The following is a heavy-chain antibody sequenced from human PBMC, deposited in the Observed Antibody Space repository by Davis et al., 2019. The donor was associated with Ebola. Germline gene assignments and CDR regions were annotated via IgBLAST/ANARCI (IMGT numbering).Heavy chain of an antibody. D-gene: IGHD3-22*01. Sequence: PSETLSLTCTVSGGSISSYYWSWIRQPPGKGLEWIGYIYYSGSTNYNPSLKSRVTISVDTSKNQFSLKLSSVTAADTAVYYCARADDSSGYLPYWYFDLWGRGTLVTVSS. J-gene: IGHJ2*01. CDR3: ARADDSSGYLPYWYFDL. CDR2: IYYSGST. CDR1: GGSISSYY. V-gene: IGHV4-59*01.